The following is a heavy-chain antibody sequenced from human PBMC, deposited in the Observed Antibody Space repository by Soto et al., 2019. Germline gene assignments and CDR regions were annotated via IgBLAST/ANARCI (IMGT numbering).Heavy chain of an antibody. J-gene: IGHJ4*02. Sequence: QVQLVQSGAEVKKPGASVKVSCKASGYTFTTYPMQWVRLAPGQRLEWMGWINAGNGNTKYSQKFQGRVTITRDTSASTAYMELSSLRSEDTAVYYCARGLTGFDYWGQGTLVTVSS. V-gene: IGHV1-3*01. CDR2: INAGNGNT. CDR1: GYTFTTYP. D-gene: IGHD7-27*01. CDR3: ARGLTGFDY.